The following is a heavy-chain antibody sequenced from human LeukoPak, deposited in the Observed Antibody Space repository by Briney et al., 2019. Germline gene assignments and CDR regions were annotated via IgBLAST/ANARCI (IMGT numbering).Heavy chain of an antibody. Sequence: GASVKVSCKASGYTFTGYYMHWVRQAPGQGLEWMGWINPNSGGTNYAQKFQGRVTMTADTSTSTSYMELRSLRSDDTAVYYCARGLGWSATNWFDPWGQGTLVTVSS. CDR3: ARGLGWSATNWFDP. J-gene: IGHJ5*02. V-gene: IGHV1-2*02. D-gene: IGHD2-21*01. CDR1: GYTFTGYY. CDR2: INPNSGGT.